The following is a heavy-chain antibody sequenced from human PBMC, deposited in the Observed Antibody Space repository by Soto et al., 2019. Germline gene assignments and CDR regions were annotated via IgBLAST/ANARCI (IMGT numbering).Heavy chain of an antibody. CDR1: GFTFSSYS. CDR2: ISSSSSYI. Sequence: GGSLRLSCAASGFTFSSYSMNWVRQAPGKGLEWVSSISSSSSYIYYADSVKGRFTISRDNAKNSLYLQMNSLRAEDTAVYYCARGGRAVTTQYYFDYWGQGTLVTVSS. J-gene: IGHJ4*02. D-gene: IGHD4-4*01. V-gene: IGHV3-21*01. CDR3: ARGGRAVTTQYYFDY.